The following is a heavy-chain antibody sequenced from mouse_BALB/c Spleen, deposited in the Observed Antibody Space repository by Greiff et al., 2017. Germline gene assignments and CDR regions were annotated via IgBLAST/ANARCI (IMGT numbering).Heavy chain of an antibody. CDR2: ISSGSSTI. J-gene: IGHJ2*01. Sequence: EVKVVESGGGLVQPGGSRKLSCAASGFTFSSFGMHWVRQAPEKGLEWVAYISSGSSTIYYADTVKGRFTISRDNPKNTLFLQMTSLRSEDTAMYYCARDYRYDGGYFDYWGQGTTLTVSS. V-gene: IGHV5-17*02. CDR3: ARDYRYDGGYFDY. CDR1: GFTFSSFG. D-gene: IGHD2-14*01.